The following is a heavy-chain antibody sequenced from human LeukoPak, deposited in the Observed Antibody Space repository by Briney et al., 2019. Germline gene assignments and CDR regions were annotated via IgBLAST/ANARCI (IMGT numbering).Heavy chain of an antibody. CDR1: GFTFSGYG. CDR2: ISSDGSNK. Sequence: GGSLRLSCAASGFTFSGYGMHWVRQAPGKGLEWVAVISSDGSNKYYADSLKGRFTISRDNSKNTLYLQMNSLRADDTAVYYCAKDLSRNAGYSSGWDYNYWGQGTLVTVSS. CDR3: AKDLSRNAGYSSGWDYNY. J-gene: IGHJ4*02. D-gene: IGHD6-19*01. V-gene: IGHV3-30*18.